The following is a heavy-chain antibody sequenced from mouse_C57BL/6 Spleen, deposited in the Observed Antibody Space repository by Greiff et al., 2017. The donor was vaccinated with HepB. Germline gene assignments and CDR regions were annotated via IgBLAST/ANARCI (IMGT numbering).Heavy chain of an antibody. V-gene: IGHV1-64*01. CDR1: GYTFTSYW. CDR2: IHPNSGST. Sequence: VQLQQPGAELVKPGASVKLSCKASGYTFTSYWMHWVKQRPGQGLEWIGMIHPNSGSTNYNEKFKSKATLTVDKSSSTAYMQLSSLTSEDSAVYYCALTTVVEDYYAMDYWGQGTSVTVSS. J-gene: IGHJ4*01. D-gene: IGHD1-1*01. CDR3: ALTTVVEDYYAMDY.